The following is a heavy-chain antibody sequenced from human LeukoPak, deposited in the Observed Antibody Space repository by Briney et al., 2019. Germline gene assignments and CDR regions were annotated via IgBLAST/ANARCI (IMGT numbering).Heavy chain of an antibody. CDR3: ARGSGDFDY. D-gene: IGHD3-10*01. V-gene: IGHV3-30*03. CDR1: GFTFNNCA. Sequence: GRSLRLSCAVSGFTFNNCAMHWVRQAPGKGLEWVAIISYDGSNKYYSDSVKGRFTISRDNSKNTLYLQMNSLRAEDTAVYYCARGSGDFDYWGQGTLVTVSS. CDR2: ISYDGSNK. J-gene: IGHJ4*02.